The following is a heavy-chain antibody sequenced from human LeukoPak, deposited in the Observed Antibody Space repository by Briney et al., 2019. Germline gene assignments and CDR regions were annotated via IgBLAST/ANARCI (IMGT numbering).Heavy chain of an antibody. Sequence: SSETLSLTCTVSGYSISSGYYWGWIRQPPGKGLEWIGSIYHSGSTYYNPSLKSRVTISVDTSKNQFSLKLSSVTAADTAVYYCARLDLTYDSSGVAYWGQGTLVTVSS. CDR2: IYHSGST. CDR1: GYSISSGYY. J-gene: IGHJ4*02. D-gene: IGHD3-22*01. V-gene: IGHV4-38-2*02. CDR3: ARLDLTYDSSGVAY.